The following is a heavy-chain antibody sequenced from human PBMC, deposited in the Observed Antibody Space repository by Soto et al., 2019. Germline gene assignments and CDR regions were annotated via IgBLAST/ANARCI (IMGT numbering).Heavy chain of an antibody. J-gene: IGHJ6*02. D-gene: IGHD3-10*01. Sequence: GGSLRLSCISSGFTFRTYTMNWVRQAPRKGLEWVSGIRGFSPYTFYAESVKGRFTISRDNAKNSLYLQMNSLRAEDTAVYYCARDRGYDAHDYYYNAMDVWGQGTTVTVSS. V-gene: IGHV3-21*01. CDR3: ARDRGYDAHDYYYNAMDV. CDR2: IRGFSPYT. CDR1: GFTFRTYT.